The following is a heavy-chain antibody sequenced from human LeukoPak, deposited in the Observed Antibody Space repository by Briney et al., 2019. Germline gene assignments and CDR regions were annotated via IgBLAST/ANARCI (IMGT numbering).Heavy chain of an antibody. CDR2: IYYSGST. D-gene: IGHD3-10*02. CDR1: GGSISGHY. Sequence: KPSETLSLTCTVSGGSISGHYWSWIRQPPGKGLEWIGHIYYSGSTNYNPSLKSRVTMSVDTSKNQFSLKVTSVTAADTAVYYCARVLPVPYLLDSWGQGTHVTVSS. J-gene: IGHJ4*02. V-gene: IGHV4-59*08. CDR3: ARVLPVPYLLDS.